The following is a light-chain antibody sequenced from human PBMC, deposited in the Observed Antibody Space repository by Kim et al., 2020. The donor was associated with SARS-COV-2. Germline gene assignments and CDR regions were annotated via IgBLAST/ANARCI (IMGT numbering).Light chain of an antibody. CDR3: QQYSSPSPWT. V-gene: IGKV1-5*03. CDR2: KAS. Sequence: SVGDRVTITCPASQSITIWLAWYQQKPGKAPKLLIYKASRLESGVPSRFSGSGSGTEFTLTISSLQPDDFATYYCQQYSSPSPWTFGQGTKVDIK. CDR1: QSITIW. J-gene: IGKJ1*01.